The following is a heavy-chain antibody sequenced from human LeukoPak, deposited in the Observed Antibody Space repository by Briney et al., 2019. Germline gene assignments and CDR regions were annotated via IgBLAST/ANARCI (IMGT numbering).Heavy chain of an antibody. CDR1: GYTFTSYY. J-gene: IGHJ4*02. CDR3: ARAGYWAASSYATI. V-gene: IGHV1-46*03. Sequence: GASVKVSCKASGYTFTSYYMHWVRQAPGQGLEWMGIINPSGGSTTYAQKFQGRVTMTRDTSTSTVYMALSSLTPEDTAVYYCARAGYWAASSYATIWGQGTLVTVSS. CDR2: INPSGGST. D-gene: IGHD3-22*01.